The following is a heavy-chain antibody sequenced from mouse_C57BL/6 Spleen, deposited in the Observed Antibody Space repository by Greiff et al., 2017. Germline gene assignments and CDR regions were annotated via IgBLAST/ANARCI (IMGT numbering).Heavy chain of an antibody. J-gene: IGHJ2*01. V-gene: IGHV7-1*01. CDR2: SRNKANDYTT. D-gene: IGHD2-1*01. CDR3: ARDAGGNYRFDY. Sequence: EVKVVESGGGLVQSGRSLRLSCATSGFTFSDFYMEWVRQAPGKGLEWIAASRNKANDYTTEYSASVKGRFIVSRDTSQSILYLQMNALRAEDTAIYDCARDAGGNYRFDYWGQGTTLTVSS. CDR1: GFTFSDFY.